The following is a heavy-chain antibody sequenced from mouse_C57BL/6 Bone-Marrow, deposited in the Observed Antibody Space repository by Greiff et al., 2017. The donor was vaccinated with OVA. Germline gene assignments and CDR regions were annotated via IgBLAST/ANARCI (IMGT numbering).Heavy chain of an antibody. V-gene: IGHV6-3*01. CDR1: GFTFSNYW. CDR2: IRLKSDNYAT. J-gene: IGHJ3*01. Sequence: EVKLMESGGGLVQPGGSMKLSCVASGFTFSNYWMNWVRQSPEKGLEWVAQIRLKSDNYATHYAESVKGRFTISRDDSKSSVYLQMNNLRAEDTGIYYCTGYYYGSAYWGQGTLVTVSA. D-gene: IGHD1-1*01. CDR3: TGYYYGSAY.